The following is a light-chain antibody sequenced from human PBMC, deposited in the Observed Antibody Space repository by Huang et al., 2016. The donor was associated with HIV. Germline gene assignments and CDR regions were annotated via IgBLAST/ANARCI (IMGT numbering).Light chain of an antibody. J-gene: IGKJ1*01. CDR2: GPS. V-gene: IGKV3-15*01. CDR1: PRFNRK. CDR3: QQYKDWPRT. Sequence: EVVMTQAPATLSVSPGERATLSCRASPRFNRKLAWYQQKPGQAPRLLIYGPSTSATGIPSRFSGSGFGTEFTLTISSLESEDFAVYYCQQYKDWPRTFGQGTKVEIK.